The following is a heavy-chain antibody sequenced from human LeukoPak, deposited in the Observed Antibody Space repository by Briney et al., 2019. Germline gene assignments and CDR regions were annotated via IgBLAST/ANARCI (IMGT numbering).Heavy chain of an antibody. CDR2: TRNKANSYST. CDR3: ARERDKWYMNDGAFDI. D-gene: IGHD1-1*01. CDR1: GFTFSDHY. V-gene: IGHV3-72*01. J-gene: IGHJ3*02. Sequence: PGGSLRLSCAASGFTFSDHYMDWVRQAPGKGLEWVGRTRNKANSYSTEYAASVKGRFTISRDDSKNSLYLQMNSLRAEDTAVYYCARERDKWYMNDGAFDIWGQGTMVTVSS.